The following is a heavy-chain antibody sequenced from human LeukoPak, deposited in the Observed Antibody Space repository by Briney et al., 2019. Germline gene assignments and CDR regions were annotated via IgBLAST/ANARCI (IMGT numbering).Heavy chain of an antibody. CDR1: GGSISSGFYY. CDR2: IYTSGST. V-gene: IGHV4-61*02. Sequence: ASETLSLTCTVSGGSISSGFYYWSWIRQPAGKGLEWIGRIYTSGSTNYNPSLNSRVTISVDTSKNQFSLKLTSVTAADTAVYYCARDGMVATGYYYMDVWGKGTTVTISS. CDR3: ARDGMVATGYYYMDV. D-gene: IGHD5-12*01. J-gene: IGHJ6*03.